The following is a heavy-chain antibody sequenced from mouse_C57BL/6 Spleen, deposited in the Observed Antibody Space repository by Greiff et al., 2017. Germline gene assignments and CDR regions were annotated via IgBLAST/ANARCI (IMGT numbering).Heavy chain of an antibody. CDR3: ATHPL. CDR1: GYTFTSYW. CDR2: IDPSDSYT. J-gene: IGHJ2*01. Sequence: QVQLQQPGAELVKPGASVKLSCKASGYTFTSYWMQWVKQRPGQGLEWIGEIDPSDSYTNYNQKFKGKATLTVDTSSSTAYMQLSSLTSEDSAVYYCATHPLWGQGTTLTVSS. V-gene: IGHV1-50*01. D-gene: IGHD6-1*01.